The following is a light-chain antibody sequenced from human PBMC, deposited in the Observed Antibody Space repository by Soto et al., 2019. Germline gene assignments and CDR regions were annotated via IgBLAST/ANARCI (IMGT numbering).Light chain of an antibody. Sequence: QSALTQPASVSWSPGQSIAISCTGTSSDVGGYNYVSWYQQHPGKAPKLLIFDVTNRPSGVSDRFSGSKSGNTASLTISGLQAEDEADSYCSSYTSSTVVVFGGGTKRTVL. CDR2: DVT. CDR1: SSDVGGYNY. CDR3: SSYTSSTVVV. V-gene: IGLV2-14*03. J-gene: IGLJ2*01.